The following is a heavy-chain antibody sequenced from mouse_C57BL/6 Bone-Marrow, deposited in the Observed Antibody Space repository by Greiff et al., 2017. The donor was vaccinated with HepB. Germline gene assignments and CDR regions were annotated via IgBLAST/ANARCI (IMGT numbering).Heavy chain of an antibody. V-gene: IGHV1-61*01. CDR3: ARGADSNYAV. J-gene: IGHJ1*03. Sequence: VQLQQPGAELVRPGSSVKLSCKASGYTFTSYWMDWVKQRPGQGLEWIGNIYPSDSETHYNQKFKDKATLTVDKSSSTAYMQLSSLTSEDSAVYYCARGADSNYAVWGTGTTVTVSS. CDR1: GYTFTSYW. CDR2: IYPSDSET. D-gene: IGHD2-5*01.